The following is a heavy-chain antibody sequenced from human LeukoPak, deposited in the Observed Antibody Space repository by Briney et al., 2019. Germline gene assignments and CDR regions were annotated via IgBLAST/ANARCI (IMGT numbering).Heavy chain of an antibody. V-gene: IGHV1-2*02. CDR2: MNPNSGGT. D-gene: IGHD5-24*01. CDR1: GYTFTDYY. Sequence: ASVKVSCKASGYTFTDYYIHWVRQAPGQGLEWMAWMNPNSGGTSYAQKFQGRVTMTRDTSISTAYMELSRLRFDDTAVYYCARVQRWLQFYDAFDIWGQGTMVTVSS. J-gene: IGHJ3*02. CDR3: ARVQRWLQFYDAFDI.